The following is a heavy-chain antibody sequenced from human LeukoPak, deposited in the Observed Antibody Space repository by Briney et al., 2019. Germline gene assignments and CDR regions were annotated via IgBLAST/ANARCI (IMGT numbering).Heavy chain of an antibody. CDR2: IWYDGSNK. CDR1: GFTFSSYG. D-gene: IGHD6-13*01. CDR3: ARGGGAAAGTGVFDY. J-gene: IGHJ4*02. V-gene: IGHV3-33*01. Sequence: GGSLRLSCAASGFTFSSYGMHWVRQAPGKGLEWVAVIWYDGSNKYYAASVKGRFTISRDNSKNTLYLQMNSLRAEDTAVYYCARGGGAAAGTGVFDYWGQGTLVTVSS.